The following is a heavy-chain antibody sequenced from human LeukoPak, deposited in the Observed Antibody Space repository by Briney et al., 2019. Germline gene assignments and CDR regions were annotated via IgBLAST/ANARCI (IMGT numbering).Heavy chain of an antibody. V-gene: IGHV1-69*13. Sequence: SVTVSCKASGGTFSSYAISWVRQAPGQGLEWMGGIIPIFGTANYAQKLQGRVTITADESTSTAYMELSSLRSEDTAVYYCARSSSTTGNYYYYDMDVWGQGTTVTVSS. J-gene: IGHJ6*02. CDR1: GGTFSSYA. CDR3: ARSSSTTGNYYYYDMDV. CDR2: IIPIFGTA. D-gene: IGHD1-1*01.